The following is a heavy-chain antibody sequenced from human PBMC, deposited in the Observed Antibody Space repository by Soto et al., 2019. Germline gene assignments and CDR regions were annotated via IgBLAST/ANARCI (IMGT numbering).Heavy chain of an antibody. J-gene: IGHJ4*02. CDR2: INPRDSDT. D-gene: IGHD2-15*01. V-gene: IGHV5-51*01. CDR3: ARCDTDLACTGFALIDY. Sequence: EVQLVQSGGEVKKPGDSLKMSCKGSGYSFTTYWIGWVRQMPGKGLEWMGIINPRDSDTKYSPSFEGQVTISVDKSISTVYLQWSSLKASDTATYYCARCDTDLACTGFALIDYWGQGSLVTVSS. CDR1: GYSFTTYW.